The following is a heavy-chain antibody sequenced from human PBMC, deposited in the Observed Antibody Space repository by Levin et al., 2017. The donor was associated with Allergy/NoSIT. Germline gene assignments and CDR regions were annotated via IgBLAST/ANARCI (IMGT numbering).Heavy chain of an antibody. CDR3: ARDRAFGYGGNFPAGGFDY. J-gene: IGHJ4*02. V-gene: IGHV3-7*01. CDR2: IKQDGSEK. Sequence: PGGSLRLSCAASGFTFSSYWMSWVRQAPGKGLEWVANIKQDGSEKYYVDSVKGRFTISRDNAKNSLYLQMNSLRAEDTAVYYCARDRAFGYGGNFPAGGFDYWGQGTLVTVSS. CDR1: GFTFSSYW. D-gene: IGHD4-23*01.